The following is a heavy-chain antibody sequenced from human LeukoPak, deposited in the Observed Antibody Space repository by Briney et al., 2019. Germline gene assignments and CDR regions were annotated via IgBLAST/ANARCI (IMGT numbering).Heavy chain of an antibody. V-gene: IGHV3-23*01. J-gene: IGHJ4*02. CDR3: AKPGESQGYCSGGSCYSDNYFDY. CDR2: ISGSGGST. Sequence: GGSLRLSCAASGFTFSSYSMSWVRQAPGKGLEWVSAISGSGGSTYYADSVRGRFTISRDNSKNTLYLQMNSLRAEDTAVYYCAKPGESQGYCSGGSCYSDNYFDYWGRGTLVTVSS. CDR1: GFTFSSYS. D-gene: IGHD2-15*01.